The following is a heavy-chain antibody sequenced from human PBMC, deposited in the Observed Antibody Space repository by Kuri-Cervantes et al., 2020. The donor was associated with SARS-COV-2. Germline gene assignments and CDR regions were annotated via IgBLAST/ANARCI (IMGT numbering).Heavy chain of an antibody. J-gene: IGHJ4*02. CDR1: GGSFSVYY. V-gene: IGHV4-34*01. CDR3: ARKVEMATISH. D-gene: IGHD5-24*01. Sequence: SETLSLTCAVYGGSFSVYYWSWIRQPPGKGLEWIGEINHSGSTNYNPSLKSRVTISVDTSKNQFSLKLSSVTAADTAVYYCARKVEMATISHWGQGTLVTVSS. CDR2: INHSGST.